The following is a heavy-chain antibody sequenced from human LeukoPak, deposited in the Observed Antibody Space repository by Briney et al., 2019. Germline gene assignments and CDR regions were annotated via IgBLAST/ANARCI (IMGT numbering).Heavy chain of an antibody. CDR2: IYGGWRT. J-gene: IGHJ4*02. D-gene: IGHD3-22*01. CDR1: GGSINSGPYY. Sequence: SQTLSLTCTVSGGSINSGPYYWSWIRQPAGKGLEWIGRIYGGWRTNYNPSFKSRVTISVDTSKNKFSMNLSSVTAADTAVYYCAREGSIYYSDSSGYLGYWGQGTLVTVSS. CDR3: AREGSIYYSDSSGYLGY. V-gene: IGHV4-61*02.